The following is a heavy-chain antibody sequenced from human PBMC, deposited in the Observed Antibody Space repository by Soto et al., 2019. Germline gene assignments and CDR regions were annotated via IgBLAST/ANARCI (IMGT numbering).Heavy chain of an antibody. CDR1: GFSLTTSGVG. CDR2: LYWDDDK. CDR3: AHRVLRTVFGLVTTTAIYFDF. V-gene: IGHV2-5*02. Sequence: QITLNESGPTVVRPTETLTLTCRFSGFSLTTSGVGVGWIRQSPGKAQEGLALLYWDDDKRYSASLKSRLTITKDTSKNQVVLIVSDLDPTDTASYYCAHRVLRTVFGLVTTTAIYFDFWGQGTPVAVSS. J-gene: IGHJ4*02. D-gene: IGHD3-3*01.